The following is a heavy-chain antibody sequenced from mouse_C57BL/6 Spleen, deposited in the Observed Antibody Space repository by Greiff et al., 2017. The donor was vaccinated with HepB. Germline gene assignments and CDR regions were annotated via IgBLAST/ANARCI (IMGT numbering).Heavy chain of an antibody. CDR2: IRNKANGYTT. J-gene: IGHJ1*03. CDR3: AKSTGFDV. V-gene: IGHV7-3*03. Sequence: EVQVVESGGGLVQPGGSLSLSCAASGFTFTDYYMSWVRQHPGKALEWLGFIRNKANGYTTEYSASVKCRFTISRDNSQSILYLQMNALRAEDSATYYCAKSTGFDVWGTGTTVTVSS. CDR1: GFTFTDYY.